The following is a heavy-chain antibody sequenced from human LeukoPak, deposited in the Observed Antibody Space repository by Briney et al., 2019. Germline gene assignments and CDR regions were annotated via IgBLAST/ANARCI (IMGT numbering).Heavy chain of an antibody. Sequence: ASVKVSCKASGYTFTSYDINWVRQATGQGLEWMGWMNPNSGNTGYAQKFQGRVAMTRNTSITTAYMELSSLRSEDTAVYYCARGLGRTAMVTRGGVRFNYWGQGTLVTVSS. CDR2: MNPNSGNT. J-gene: IGHJ4*02. CDR3: ARGLGRTAMVTRGGVRFNY. D-gene: IGHD5-18*01. CDR1: GYTFTSYD. V-gene: IGHV1-8*01.